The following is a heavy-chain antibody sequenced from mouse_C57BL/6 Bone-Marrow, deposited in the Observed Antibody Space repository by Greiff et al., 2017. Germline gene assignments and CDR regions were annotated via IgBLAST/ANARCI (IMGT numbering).Heavy chain of an antibody. Sequence: VQGVESGAELVRPGASVTLSCKASGYTFTDYEMHWVKQTPVHGLEWIGAIDPETGGTAYNQKFKGKAILTADKSSSTAYMELRSLTSEDSAGYYGTRERRLPHYLDYWGQGTTLTVSS. CDR2: IDPETGGT. J-gene: IGHJ2*01. V-gene: IGHV1-15*01. CDR3: TRERRLPHYLDY. D-gene: IGHD6-1*01. CDR1: GYTFTDYE.